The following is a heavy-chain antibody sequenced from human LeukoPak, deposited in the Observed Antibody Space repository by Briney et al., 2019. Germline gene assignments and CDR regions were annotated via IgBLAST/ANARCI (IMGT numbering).Heavy chain of an antibody. J-gene: IGHJ4*02. CDR2: ISSNSRAT. CDR1: GFTFSTYS. V-gene: IGHV3-48*01. CDR3: ARDLGLSGSF. Sequence: GGSLRLSCAASGFTFSTYSMNWVRQAPGKGLEWVSYISSNSRATYYADSVRGRFTISRDNAKNSLYLQMNSLRAEDTALYYCARDLGLSGSFWGQGTLVTVSS. D-gene: IGHD3-10*01.